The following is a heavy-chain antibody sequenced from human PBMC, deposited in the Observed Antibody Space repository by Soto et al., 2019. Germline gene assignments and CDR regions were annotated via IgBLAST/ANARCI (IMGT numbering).Heavy chain of an antibody. J-gene: IGHJ6*02. D-gene: IGHD3-22*01. CDR1: GFTVSSNY. V-gene: IGHV3-53*01. CDR2: IYSGGTT. CDR3: ARGAHYYASSGYYYPFYYGMDV. Sequence: EVQLVESGGGLIQPGGSLRLSCAASGFTVSSNYMSWVRQAPGKGLEWVSVIYSGGTTYYADSVKGRFTISRDDSKHTRYLQMNSLRADDTAVYYCARGAHYYASSGYYYPFYYGMDVWGQGTTVTVSS.